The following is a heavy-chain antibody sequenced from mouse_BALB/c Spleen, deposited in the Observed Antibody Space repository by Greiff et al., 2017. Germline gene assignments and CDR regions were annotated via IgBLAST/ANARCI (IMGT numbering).Heavy chain of an antibody. V-gene: IGHV1-69*01. CDR3: ARSEMVSRYFDV. CDR1: GYTFTDYW. CDR2: IDTSDSYT. D-gene: IGHD2-1*01. Sequence: VQLQQPGAELVMPGASVKMSCQASGYTFTDYWMHWVKQRPGQGLEWIGAIDTSDSYTSYNQKFKGKATLTVDESSSTAYMQLSSLTSEDSAVYYCARSEMVSRYFDVWGAGTTVTVSA. J-gene: IGHJ1*01.